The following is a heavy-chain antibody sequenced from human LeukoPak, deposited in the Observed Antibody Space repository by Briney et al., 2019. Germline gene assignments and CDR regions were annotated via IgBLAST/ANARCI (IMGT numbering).Heavy chain of an antibody. D-gene: IGHD3-10*01. Sequence: ASVKVSCKASGYTFTSYDINWVRQATGQGLEWMGWMNPNSGNTGYAQKFQGRVTITRNTSISTAYMELSSLRSEDTAVYYCARGSLQSRFLYYYYYMDVWGKGTTVTVSS. J-gene: IGHJ6*03. CDR1: GYTFTSYD. CDR3: ARGSLQSRFLYYYYYMDV. V-gene: IGHV1-8*03. CDR2: MNPNSGNT.